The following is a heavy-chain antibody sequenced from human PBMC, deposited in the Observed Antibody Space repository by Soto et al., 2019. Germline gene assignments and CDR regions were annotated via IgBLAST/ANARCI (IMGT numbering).Heavy chain of an antibody. V-gene: IGHV4-59*01. CDR3: AINHCGGSGGGCYSGGYYYYYSGMDV. J-gene: IGHJ6*02. D-gene: IGHD2-15*01. CDR2: IYYSGST. Sequence: SETLSLTYTVAGDSISSYYWSWIRQPPGKGLEWIGYIYYSGSTNYNPSLKSRVTISVDTSKNQFSLKLSSVTAADTAVYYCAINHCGGSGGGCYSGGYYYYYSGMDVWGQGTTVTVS. CDR1: GDSISSYY.